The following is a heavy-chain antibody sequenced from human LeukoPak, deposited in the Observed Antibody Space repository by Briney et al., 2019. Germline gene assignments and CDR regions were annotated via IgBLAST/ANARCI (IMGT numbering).Heavy chain of an antibody. J-gene: IGHJ3*02. CDR2: FFTGGST. CDR3: ARREASGWYLISSDAFDI. Sequence: SETQSLTCTVSGGSIGSSYWSWNRQPAGKGLEWIGRFFTGGSTYYNPSLESRVTMSVDTSKNQFSLNLSSVTAADTAVYYCARREASGWYLISSDAFDIWGQGTMVTVSS. D-gene: IGHD6-19*01. V-gene: IGHV4-4*07. CDR1: GGSIGSSY.